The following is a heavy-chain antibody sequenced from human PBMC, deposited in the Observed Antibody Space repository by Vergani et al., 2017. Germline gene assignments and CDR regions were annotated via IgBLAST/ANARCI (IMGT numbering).Heavy chain of an antibody. CDR3: ASPATGYSSSDACDI. CDR2: IIPILGIA. Sequence: QVQLVQSGAEVKKPGSSVKVSCKASGVTFSSYAISWVRQAPGQGLEWMGGIIPILGIANYAQKFQGRVTITADKSTSTAYMELSSLRSEDTAVYYCASPATGYSSSDACDIWGQGTMVTVSS. J-gene: IGHJ3*02. CDR1: GVTFSSYA. D-gene: IGHD6-19*01. V-gene: IGHV1-69*09.